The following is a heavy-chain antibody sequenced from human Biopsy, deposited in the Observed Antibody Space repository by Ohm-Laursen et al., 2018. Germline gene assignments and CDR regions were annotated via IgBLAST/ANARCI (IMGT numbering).Heavy chain of an antibody. CDR1: GFTFDDYA. V-gene: IGHV3-9*01. CDR3: AKDLGQVTAAIGY. CDR2: ISWNSDDI. Sequence: SLRLSCAASGFTFDDYAMHWVRQVPGKGLEWVSGISWNSDDIGYADSVKGRFTISRDNARNTLYLQMNSLRAEDTALYYCAKDLGQVTAAIGYWGQGTLVTVSS. J-gene: IGHJ4*02. D-gene: IGHD2-21*02.